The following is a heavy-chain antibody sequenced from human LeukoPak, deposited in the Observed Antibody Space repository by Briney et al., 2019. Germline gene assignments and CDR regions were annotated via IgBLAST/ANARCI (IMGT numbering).Heavy chain of an antibody. CDR3: ARVVVGTNSNWFDP. J-gene: IGHJ5*02. Sequence: PSGSLTLSCAASGFTFSTYSMNWVRQAPGKGLEWVSSITSPVGRIYYADLLKGRITISRDNARSTLYLQMNSLRDEDTAVYYCARVVVGTNSNWFDPWGQGTLVSVSS. V-gene: IGHV3-21*01. CDR2: ITSPVGRI. D-gene: IGHD1-26*01. CDR1: GFTFSTYS.